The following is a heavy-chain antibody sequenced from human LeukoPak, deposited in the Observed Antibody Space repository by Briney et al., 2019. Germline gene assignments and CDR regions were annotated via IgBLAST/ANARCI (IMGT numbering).Heavy chain of an antibody. CDR2: IETKTDGGTT. CDR3: TADEWA. J-gene: IGHJ5*02. D-gene: IGHD1-26*01. Sequence: PGGSLTLSCAASVFTFSNSWMSWVRQAPGKGLEWVGRIETKTDGGTTDYAAPVKGRFTISRDDSKNTLYRQMNSLETEDTAVYYCTADEWAWGQGTLVTVSS. V-gene: IGHV3-15*04. CDR1: VFTFSNSW.